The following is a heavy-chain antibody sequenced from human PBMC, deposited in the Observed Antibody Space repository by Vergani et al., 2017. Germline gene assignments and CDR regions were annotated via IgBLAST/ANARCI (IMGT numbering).Heavy chain of an antibody. Sequence: ELQLVESGGGLVQPGGSLRLSCAASGSTVSGNYMTWVRQAPGKGLEWVSHIYSGDETYYADSVKGRFTISRDNSKNTLYLQMNSLRAEDTAVYYCAKERYGDYALVFDPWGQGTLVTVSS. D-gene: IGHD4-17*01. V-gene: IGHV3-66*02. CDR3: AKERYGDYALVFDP. J-gene: IGHJ5*02. CDR1: GSTVSGNY. CDR2: IYSGDET.